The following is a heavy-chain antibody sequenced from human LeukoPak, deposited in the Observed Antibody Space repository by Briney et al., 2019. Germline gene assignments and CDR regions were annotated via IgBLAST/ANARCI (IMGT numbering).Heavy chain of an antibody. J-gene: IGHJ5*02. V-gene: IGHV1-2*02. D-gene: IGHD5-18*01. Sequence: RAAGQGLEWMGWINPNSGGTNYAQKFQGRVTMTRDTSISTAYMELSRLRSDDTAVYYCARDIVMVTYWFDPWGQGTLVTVSS. CDR3: ARDIVMVTYWFDP. CDR2: INPNSGGT.